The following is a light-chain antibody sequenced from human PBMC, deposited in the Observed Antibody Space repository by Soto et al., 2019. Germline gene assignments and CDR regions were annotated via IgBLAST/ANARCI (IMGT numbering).Light chain of an antibody. CDR3: RQDHNIPWT. J-gene: IGKJ1*01. CDR1: QGIRTD. Sequence: AIQMTQSPSSLSASVGDRVTITCRASQGIRTDLGWYQQKPGKAPKLLMYGASSVLSGVASRFSGSGSGTDFTLTISSLQPEDFATDYCRQDHNIPWTFGQGTKFEIK. CDR2: GAS. V-gene: IGKV1-6*01.